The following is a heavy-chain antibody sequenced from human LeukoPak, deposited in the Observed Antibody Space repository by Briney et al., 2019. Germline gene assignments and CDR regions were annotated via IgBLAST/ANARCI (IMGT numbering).Heavy chain of an antibody. CDR3: ARAPGYGAAYYFDY. CDR2: IRYDGTNK. CDR1: GFTFSNFG. Sequence: PGGSLRLSCAASGFTFSNFGMNWVRQAPGKGLEWVAFIRYDGTNKYYAESVKGRFTISRDNSKNTLYLQMNSLRAEDTAVYYCARAPGYGAAYYFDYWGQGTLVTVSS. J-gene: IGHJ4*02. V-gene: IGHV3-30*02. D-gene: IGHD1-1*01.